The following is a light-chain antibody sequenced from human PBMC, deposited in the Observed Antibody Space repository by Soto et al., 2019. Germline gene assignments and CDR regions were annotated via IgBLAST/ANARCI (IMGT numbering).Light chain of an antibody. CDR1: SSDVGSYNL. CDR2: EGS. CDR3: SSYEGSSTVL. Sequence: QSALTQPASVSGSPGQSITISCTGTSSDVGSYNLVSWYQQHPGKAPKLMIYEGSKRPSGVSNRFSGSKSGNTASLTISGFRAEDEADYYCSSYEGSSTVLSGGGTKLT. J-gene: IGLJ2*01. V-gene: IGLV2-23*01.